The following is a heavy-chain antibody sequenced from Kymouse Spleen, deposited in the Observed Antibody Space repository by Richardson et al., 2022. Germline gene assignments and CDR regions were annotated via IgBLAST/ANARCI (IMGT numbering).Heavy chain of an antibody. J-gene: IGHJ4*02. CDR2: IGTAGDT. V-gene: IGHV3-13*01. D-gene: IGHD3-10*01. Sequence: EVQLVESGGGLVQPGGSLRLSCAASGFTFSSYDMHWVRQATGKGLEWVSAIGTAGDTYYPGSVKGRFTISRENAKNSLYLQMNSLRAGDTAVYYCARDRGNYYGSGSYRLLGPGNPGHRLL. CDR3: ARDRGNYYGSGSYRL. CDR1: GFTFSSYD.